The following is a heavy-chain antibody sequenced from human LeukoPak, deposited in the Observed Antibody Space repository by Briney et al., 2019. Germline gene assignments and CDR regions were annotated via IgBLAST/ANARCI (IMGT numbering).Heavy chain of an antibody. CDR2: IRYDGSNK. CDR1: GFTFGSYG. Sequence: GGSLRLSCAASGFTFGSYGMHWVRHAPGRGLEWVALIRYDGSNKYYADSVKGRLTISRDNSKNTLYLQMNSLRAEDTAVYYCTRNLGYCTGGGCYADYWGQGTLVTVSS. V-gene: IGHV3-30*02. D-gene: IGHD2-15*01. J-gene: IGHJ4*02. CDR3: TRNLGYCTGGGCYADY.